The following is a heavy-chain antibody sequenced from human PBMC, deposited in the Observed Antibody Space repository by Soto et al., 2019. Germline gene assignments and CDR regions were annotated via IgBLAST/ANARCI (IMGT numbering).Heavy chain of an antibody. CDR3: AKGLRGVGDNSDY. CDR1: GFTFSSYG. D-gene: IGHD1-26*01. J-gene: IGHJ4*02. Sequence: EVQLLESGGGLVQPGGSLRISCAASGFTFSSYGITWVRQAPGKGLEWVSGISGSGGSTYYADSVKGRFTISRDNSKNTLSLQMNSLRVEDTAVYYCAKGLRGVGDNSDYWGQGTLVTVSS. CDR2: ISGSGGST. V-gene: IGHV3-23*01.